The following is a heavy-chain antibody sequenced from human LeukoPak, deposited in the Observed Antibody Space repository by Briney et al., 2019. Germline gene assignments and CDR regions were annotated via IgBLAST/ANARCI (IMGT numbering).Heavy chain of an antibody. D-gene: IGHD2-15*01. J-gene: IGHJ4*02. V-gene: IGHV1-69*13. CDR1: GYTFIRYG. Sequence: SVKVSCKASGYTFIRYGISWVRQAPGQGLEWMGGIIPIFGTANYAQKFQGRVTITADEPTSTAYMELSSLRSEDTAVYYCARDSGGDDVGGSPERKYYFDYWGQGTLVTVSS. CDR2: IIPIFGTA. CDR3: ARDSGGDDVGGSPERKYYFDY.